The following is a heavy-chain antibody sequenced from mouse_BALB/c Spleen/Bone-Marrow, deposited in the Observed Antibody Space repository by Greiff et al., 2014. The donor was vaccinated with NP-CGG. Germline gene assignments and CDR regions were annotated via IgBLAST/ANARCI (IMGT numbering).Heavy chain of an antibody. Sequence: VQLQQSGAELVRPGASVKLSCRTSGYTFTGYWMNWVKQRPEQGLEWIGRIDPYDSETHYNQKFKVKAILTVDKSSSTAYMQLSSLTSKDSAVYYCAYGSSFGFAYWGQGTLVTVSA. CDR3: AYGSSFGFAY. CDR2: IDPYDSET. J-gene: IGHJ3*01. V-gene: IGHV1-74*01. D-gene: IGHD1-1*01. CDR1: GYTFTGYW.